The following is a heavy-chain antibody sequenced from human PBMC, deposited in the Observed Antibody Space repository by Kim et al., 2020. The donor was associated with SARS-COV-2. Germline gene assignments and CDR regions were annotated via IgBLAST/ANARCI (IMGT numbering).Heavy chain of an antibody. J-gene: IGHJ4*02. Sequence: GGSLRLSCAASGFTFSSYAMHWVRQAPGKGLEWVAVISYDGSNKYYADSVKGRFTISRDNSKNTLYLQMNSLRAEDTAVYYCARGGGYNGPFDYRGQGTLVTVSS. CDR2: ISYDGSNK. CDR1: GFTFSSYA. D-gene: IGHD5-12*01. V-gene: IGHV3-30*04. CDR3: ARGGGYNGPFDY.